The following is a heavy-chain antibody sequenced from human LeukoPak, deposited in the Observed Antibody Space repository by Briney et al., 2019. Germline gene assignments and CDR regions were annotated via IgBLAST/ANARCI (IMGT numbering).Heavy chain of an antibody. D-gene: IGHD3-3*01. Sequence: QPGGSLRPSCAASGFTFSSYGMHWVRRAPGKGLEWVAFIRYDGSNKYYADSVKGRFTISRDNSKNTLYLQMNSLRAEDTAVYYCAKAGRIFEVVIGDYWGQGTLVTVSS. CDR1: GFTFSSYG. J-gene: IGHJ4*02. V-gene: IGHV3-30*02. CDR3: AKAGRIFEVVIGDY. CDR2: IRYDGSNK.